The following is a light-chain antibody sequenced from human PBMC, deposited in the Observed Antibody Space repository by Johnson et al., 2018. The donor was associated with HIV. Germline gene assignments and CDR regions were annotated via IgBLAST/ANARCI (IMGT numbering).Light chain of an antibody. CDR1: SSNIGNNY. V-gene: IGLV1-51*02. CDR3: GTWDSGLSGYV. J-gene: IGLJ1*01. CDR2: ENN. Sequence: QSALTQPPSVSAAPGEKVTISCSGSSSNIGNNYVSWYQQVPGTTPKLFIYENNKRPSGIPDRFSGSKSGTSATLGITGLQTGDEADYYCGTWDSGLSGYVFGTGTKVTV.